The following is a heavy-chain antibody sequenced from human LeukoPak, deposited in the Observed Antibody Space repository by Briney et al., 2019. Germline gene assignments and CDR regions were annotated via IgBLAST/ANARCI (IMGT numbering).Heavy chain of an antibody. V-gene: IGHV4-59*12. CDR3: ARGDTAMHMDY. CDR1: GGSMSTYY. J-gene: IGHJ4*02. D-gene: IGHD5-18*01. CDR2: IYYTGST. Sequence: PSETLSLTCTVSGGSMSTYYWTWIRQPPGKGLEWIGFIYYTGSTNYNPSLKSRVTMSVDTSKNQFSLKLSSVTAADTAVYYCARGDTAMHMDYWGQGTLVTVSS.